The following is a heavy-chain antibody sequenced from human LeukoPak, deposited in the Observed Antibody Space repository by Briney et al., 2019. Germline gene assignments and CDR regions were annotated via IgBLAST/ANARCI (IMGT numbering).Heavy chain of an antibody. D-gene: IGHD4-17*01. CDR3: AREAWVSGDSKYRYYGIDV. CDR1: SASISSYY. J-gene: IGHJ6*02. CDR2: IDYSGST. Sequence: PSETLSLTCTVSSASISSYYWSWIRQPPGKGLEWIGYIDYSGSTNYTPSLKSRVTISVDTSKNQFSLKLSSVTAADTALYYCAREAWVSGDSKYRYYGIDVWGQGTTVTVSS. V-gene: IGHV4-59*01.